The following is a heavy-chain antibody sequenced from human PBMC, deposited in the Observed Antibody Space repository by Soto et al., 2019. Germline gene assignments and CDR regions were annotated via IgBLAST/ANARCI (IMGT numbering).Heavy chain of an antibody. CDR3: ARWEYGSGQGGFDP. D-gene: IGHD3-10*01. CDR1: GGSISTTNW. V-gene: IGHV4-4*02. Sequence: SETLSLTCAVSGGSISTTNWWSWVRQPPGKGLEWIGEIFHSGSSNYNPSLKSRVTISVDKSKMQFSLNLTSVTAADTAVYYCARWEYGSGQGGFDPWGQGTLVTVSS. CDR2: IFHSGSS. J-gene: IGHJ5*02.